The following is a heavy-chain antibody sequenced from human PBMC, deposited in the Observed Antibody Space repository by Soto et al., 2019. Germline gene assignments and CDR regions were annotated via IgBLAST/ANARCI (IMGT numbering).Heavy chain of an antibody. CDR1: GFTFTSYG. CDR2: VSAYNGNT. D-gene: IGHD6-13*01. CDR3: SRGGSSWQPHEDY. Sequence: QVQLVQSGAEVKKPGASMKVSCKASGFTFTSYGISWVRQAPGQGLEWMGWVSAYNGNTHSAQKLQGRVTMTTDTSTTTAYMELRSLRSDDTTVYYCSRGGSSWQPHEDYWGQGTLVTVSS. J-gene: IGHJ4*02. V-gene: IGHV1-18*01.